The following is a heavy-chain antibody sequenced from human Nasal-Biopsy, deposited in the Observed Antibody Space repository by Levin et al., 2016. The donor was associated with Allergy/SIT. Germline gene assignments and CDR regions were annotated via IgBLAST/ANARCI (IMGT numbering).Heavy chain of an antibody. J-gene: IGHJ4*02. V-gene: IGHV3-15*01. Sequence: GESLKISCAASGFNFTNAWMAWVRQAPGKGLEWVGHIKNKRSGGTTAYGSVVKGRFTISRDDSENTLYLQMNSLRIEDTAIYYCTTEALWFGKSLFYFDYWGQGGLVSVSS. CDR1: GFNFTNAW. CDR3: TTEALWFGKSLFYFDY. CDR2: IKNKRSGGTT. D-gene: IGHD3-10*01.